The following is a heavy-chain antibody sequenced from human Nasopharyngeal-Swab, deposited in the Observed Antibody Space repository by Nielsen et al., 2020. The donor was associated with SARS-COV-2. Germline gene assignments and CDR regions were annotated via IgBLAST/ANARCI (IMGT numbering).Heavy chain of an antibody. CDR2: ISYDGSNK. CDR3: ARAAGGSYVAPFDY. V-gene: IGHV3-30*04. D-gene: IGHD1-26*01. CDR1: GFTFSSYA. Sequence: GESLKISCAASGFTFSSYAMHWVRQAPGKGLEWVAVISYDGSNKYYADSVKGRFTISRDNSKNTLYLQMNSLGAEDTAVYYCARAAGGSYVAPFDYWGQGTLVTVSS. J-gene: IGHJ4*02.